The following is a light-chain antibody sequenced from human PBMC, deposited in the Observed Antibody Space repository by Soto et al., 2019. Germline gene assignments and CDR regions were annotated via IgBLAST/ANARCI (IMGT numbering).Light chain of an antibody. V-gene: IGKV1-17*01. Sequence: DIQMTQSPSSLSASVGDRVTITCRASQDMRNDLGWNQQKPGKAPKRLIYAASSLQSGVPSRFSGSGSGTEFTLTISSLQPEDYATYYCLQHNVYPPTFGQGTKVEI. CDR2: AAS. CDR3: LQHNVYPPT. J-gene: IGKJ1*01. CDR1: QDMRND.